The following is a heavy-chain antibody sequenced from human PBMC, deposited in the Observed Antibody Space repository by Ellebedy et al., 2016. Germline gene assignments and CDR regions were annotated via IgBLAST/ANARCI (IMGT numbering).Heavy chain of an antibody. CDR1: GYTFTSYD. CDR3: ARDLGYYASGSYSDY. V-gene: IGHV1-8*01. D-gene: IGHD3-10*01. Sequence: ASVKVSXXASGYTFTSYDINWVRQATGQGLEWMGWMNPNSGNTGYAQKLQGRVTMTTDTSTTTAYMELRSLRSDDTAVYYCARDLGYYASGSYSDYWGQGTLVTVSS. J-gene: IGHJ4*02. CDR2: MNPNSGNT.